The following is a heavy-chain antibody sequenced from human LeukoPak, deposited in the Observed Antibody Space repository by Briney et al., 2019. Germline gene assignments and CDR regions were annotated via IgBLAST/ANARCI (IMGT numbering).Heavy chain of an antibody. J-gene: IGHJ5*01. Sequence: GGSLRLSCAASGFTFSSYGIHWVRQAPGKGLEWVAAIQYDGSKKYYADSVKGRFTISRDNSKNTVYLRMNSLRAEDTAVYYCARDANTSGYYSWFDSWGQGTLVTVSS. V-gene: IGHV3-33*08. CDR3: ARDANTSGYYSWFDS. CDR2: IQYDGSKK. CDR1: GFTFSSYG. D-gene: IGHD3-22*01.